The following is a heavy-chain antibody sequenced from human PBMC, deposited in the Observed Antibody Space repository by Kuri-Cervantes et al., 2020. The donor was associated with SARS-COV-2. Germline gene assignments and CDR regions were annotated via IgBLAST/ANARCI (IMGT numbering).Heavy chain of an antibody. CDR1: GDSVSSNSGA. J-gene: IGHJ5*02. CDR3: ARDSAIPLSYSSQLNWFDP. CDR2: TYYRSKWYN. Sequence: LRLSCDTSGDSVSSNSGAWNWIRQSPSRGLEWLGRTYYRSKWYNDYAVSVKSRITINPDTSKNQFSLLLNSVTPEDTAVYYCARDSAIPLSYSSQLNWFDPWGQGTLVTVSS. V-gene: IGHV6-1*01. D-gene: IGHD6-13*01.